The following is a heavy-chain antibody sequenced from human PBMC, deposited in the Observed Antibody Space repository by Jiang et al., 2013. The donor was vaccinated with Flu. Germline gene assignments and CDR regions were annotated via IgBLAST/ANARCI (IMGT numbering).Heavy chain of an antibody. J-gene: IGHJ4*02. CDR3: ASLGGRWELPYFDY. Sequence: SCKASGGTFSSYAISWVRQAPGQGLEWMGGIIPIFGIANYAQKFQGRVTITADESTSTAYMELSSLRSEDTAVYYCASLGGRWELPYFDYWGQGTLVTVSS. D-gene: IGHD1-26*01. V-gene: IGHV1-69*01. CDR1: GGTFSSYA. CDR2: IIPIFGIA.